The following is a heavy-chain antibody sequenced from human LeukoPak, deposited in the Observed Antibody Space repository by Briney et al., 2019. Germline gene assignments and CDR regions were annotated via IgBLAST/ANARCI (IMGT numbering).Heavy chain of an antibody. V-gene: IGHV4-39*01. CDR3: ASVPYCSGGSCYSGWFDP. CDR1: GGSISSSGYY. J-gene: IGHJ5*02. D-gene: IGHD2-15*01. Sequence: SETLSLTCSVSGGSISSSGYYWGWIRQPPGKGLEWIESMGYSGSTYYSPSLKSRVTISLDTPKNQFSLRLSSVTAADTALYYCASVPYCSGGSCYSGWFDPWGQGTLVTVSS. CDR2: MGYSGST.